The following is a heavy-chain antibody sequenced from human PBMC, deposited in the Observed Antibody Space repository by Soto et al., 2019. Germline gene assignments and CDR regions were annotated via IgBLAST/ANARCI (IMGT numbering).Heavy chain of an antibody. CDR3: ATSPKVRIAAMAPDY. Sequence: GASVKVSCKASGGTFSSYAISWVRQAPGQGLEWMGGIIPIFGTANYAQKFQGRVTITADKSTSTAYMELSSLRSEDTAVYYCATSPKVRIAAMAPDYWGQGTLVTVSS. CDR1: GGTFSSYA. J-gene: IGHJ4*02. V-gene: IGHV1-69*06. D-gene: IGHD5-18*01. CDR2: IIPIFGTA.